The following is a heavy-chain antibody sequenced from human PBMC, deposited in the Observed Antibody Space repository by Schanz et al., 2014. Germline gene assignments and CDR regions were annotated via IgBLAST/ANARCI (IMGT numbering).Heavy chain of an antibody. Sequence: QVQLVQSGSELKKPGASVKVSCKASGYTFAMYDMNWVRQAPGQGLEWMGWINTNTANPTYAQGFTGRFVYTLDASVTTAYLEISSLKADDTAVYYCARGYCAGTSCPIFDYWGQGTLVTVSS. V-gene: IGHV7-4-1*02. CDR3: ARGYCAGTSCPIFDY. D-gene: IGHD2-2*01. CDR1: GYTFAMYD. J-gene: IGHJ4*02. CDR2: INTNTANP.